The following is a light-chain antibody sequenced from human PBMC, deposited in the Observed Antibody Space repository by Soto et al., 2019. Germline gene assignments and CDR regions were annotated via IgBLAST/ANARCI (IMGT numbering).Light chain of an antibody. V-gene: IGKV3D-20*02. CDR3: QQRSNWPPIT. J-gene: IGKJ5*01. CDR1: QSVTNSF. Sequence: LSRVESAPLSCRARQSVTNSFLAWYQQKPGQAPRLLIYGASRRATGIPDRFTGSGSGTDFTLTISRLEPEDFAVYYCQQRSNWPPITFGQGTRLEI. CDR2: GAS.